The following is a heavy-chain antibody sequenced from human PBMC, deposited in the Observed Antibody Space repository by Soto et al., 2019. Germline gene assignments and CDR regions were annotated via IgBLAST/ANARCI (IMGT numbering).Heavy chain of an antibody. V-gene: IGHV4-39*01. CDR1: GGSISSSSYY. D-gene: IGHD2-15*01. CDR3: ARHYCSGGSCRTNFDY. CDR2: IYYSGST. J-gene: IGHJ4*02. Sequence: QLQLQESGPGLVKPSETLSLTCTVSGGSISSSSYYWGWIRQPPGKGLEWIGSIYYSGSTYYNPSLKGRVTISVDKSKNQFSLELSSVTAADTAVYYCARHYCSGGSCRTNFDYWGQGTLVTVSS.